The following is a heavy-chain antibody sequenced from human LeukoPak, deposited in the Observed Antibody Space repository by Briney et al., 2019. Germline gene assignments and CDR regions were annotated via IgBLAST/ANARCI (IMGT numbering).Heavy chain of an antibody. CDR2: IYYSGST. V-gene: IGHV4-39*01. D-gene: IGHD5-18*01. Sequence: SETLSLTCTVSGGSISSSSYYWGWIRQPPGKGLEWLGSIYYSGSTYYNPSLKSRVTISVDTSKNQFSLKLSSVTAADTAVYYCAAPTAMGPYYYYGMDVWGQGTTVTVSS. CDR3: AAPTAMGPYYYYGMDV. J-gene: IGHJ6*02. CDR1: GGSISSSSYY.